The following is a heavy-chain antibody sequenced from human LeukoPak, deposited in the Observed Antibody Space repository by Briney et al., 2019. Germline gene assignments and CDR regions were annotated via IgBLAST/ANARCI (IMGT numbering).Heavy chain of an antibody. CDR3: ARHIGGGIEDMDV. J-gene: IGHJ6*03. CDR2: IYVTGN. D-gene: IGHD3-16*02. CDR1: GGPIGTYY. Sequence: PSETLSLTCTVSGGPIGTYYWSWVRQSPGKGLEWIGYIYVTGNRYNPYLQSRVTISVDTSRNQFFLKMSSVTAADTAVYYCARHIGGGIEDMDVWGKGTKVIVSS. V-gene: IGHV4-59*08.